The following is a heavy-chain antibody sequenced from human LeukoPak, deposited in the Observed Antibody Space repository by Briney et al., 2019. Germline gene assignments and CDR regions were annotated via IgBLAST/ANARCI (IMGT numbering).Heavy chain of an antibody. V-gene: IGHV2-70*11. CDR3: ARHNDGNHYDSSGYFDFDF. CDR1: GFSLSTSGMC. Sequence: ESGPALVKPTQTLTLTCTFSGFSLSTSGMCVSWIRQPPGKALEWLARIDWDDDEYYSTSLKTRLTISKDTSKNQVVLTMTNMDPVDTATYYCARHNDGNHYDSSGYFDFDFWGQGTLVTVSS. J-gene: IGHJ4*02. CDR2: IDWDDDE. D-gene: IGHD3-22*01.